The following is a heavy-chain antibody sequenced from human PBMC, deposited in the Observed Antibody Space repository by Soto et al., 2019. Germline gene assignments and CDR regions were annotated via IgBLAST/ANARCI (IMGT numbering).Heavy chain of an antibody. D-gene: IGHD3-9*01. V-gene: IGHV4-34*01. J-gene: IGHJ6*02. CDR2: INHSGST. CDR3: ARGRPPDGRYFDWLLSGFYYGMDV. CDR1: GGSFSGYY. Sequence: SETLSLTCAVYGGSFSGYYWSWIRQPPGKGLEWIGEINHSGSTNYNPPLKSRVTISVDTSKNQFSLKLSSVTAADTAVYYCARGRPPDGRYFDWLLSGFYYGMDVWGQGTTVTVSS.